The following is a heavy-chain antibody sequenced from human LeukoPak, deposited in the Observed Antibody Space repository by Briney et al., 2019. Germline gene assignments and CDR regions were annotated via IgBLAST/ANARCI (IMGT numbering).Heavy chain of an antibody. CDR3: ATLNSSGWYYLDY. V-gene: IGHV4-59*08. CDR2: IYYSGST. Sequence: SETLSLTCTVSGGSISSYYWRWIRQPPGKGLEWIGYIYYSGSTNYNPSLKSRVTISVDTSKNQFSLKLSSVTAADPAVYYCATLNSSGWYYLDYWGQGTLVTVSS. D-gene: IGHD6-19*01. J-gene: IGHJ4*02. CDR1: GGSISSYY.